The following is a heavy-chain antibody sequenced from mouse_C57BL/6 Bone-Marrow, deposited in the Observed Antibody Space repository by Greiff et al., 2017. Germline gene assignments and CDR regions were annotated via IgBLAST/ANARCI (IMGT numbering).Heavy chain of an antibody. CDR3: ARPITTVVALYAMDY. J-gene: IGHJ4*01. CDR1: GYTFTSYW. CDR2: IDPNSGGT. D-gene: IGHD1-1*01. V-gene: IGHV1-72*01. Sequence: QVQLQQPGAELVKSGASVKLSCKASGYTFTSYWMHWVKQRPGRGLEWIGRIDPNSGGTKYNEKFKSKATLTVDKPSSTAYMQLSSLTSEDSAVYYCARPITTVVALYAMDYWGQGTSVTVSS.